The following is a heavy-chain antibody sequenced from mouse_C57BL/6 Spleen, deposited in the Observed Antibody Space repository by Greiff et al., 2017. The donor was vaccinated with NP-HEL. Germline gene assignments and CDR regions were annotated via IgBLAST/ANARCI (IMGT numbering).Heavy chain of an antibody. CDR2: INPSNGGT. Sequence: QVQLQQPGTELVKPGASVKLSCKASGYTFTSYWMHWVKQRPGQGLEWIGNINPSNGGTNYNEKFKSKATLTVDKSSSTAYMQLSSLTSEDSAVYYCARSITTVVEAYFDVWGTGTTVTVSS. CDR1: GYTFTSYW. J-gene: IGHJ1*03. D-gene: IGHD1-1*01. V-gene: IGHV1-53*01. CDR3: ARSITTVVEAYFDV.